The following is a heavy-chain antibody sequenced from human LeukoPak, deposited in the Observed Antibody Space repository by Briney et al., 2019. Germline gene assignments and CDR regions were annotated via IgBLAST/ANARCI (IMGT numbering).Heavy chain of an antibody. V-gene: IGHV1-24*01. CDR2: FDSENNKM. D-gene: IGHD6-19*01. CDR1: EYSLSDLS. CDR3: ATDRVYRSSGRSWGFFDY. J-gene: IGHJ4*02. Sequence: ASVKLSCKISEYSLSDLSIHWVREAPGEGLEWMGGFDSENNKMVYSQKFQGRVTMTEDTSADTAYMELTSLRSEDTAVYFCATDRVYRSSGRSWGFFDYWGQGTLVIFSS.